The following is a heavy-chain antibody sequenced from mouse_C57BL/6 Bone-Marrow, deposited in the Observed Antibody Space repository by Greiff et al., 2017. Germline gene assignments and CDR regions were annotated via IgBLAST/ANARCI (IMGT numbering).Heavy chain of an antibody. CDR2: ISDGGSYT. V-gene: IGHV5-4*01. J-gene: IGHJ4*01. CDR3: AREARYYAMDY. CDR1: GFTFSSYA. Sequence: EVQGVESGGGLVKPGGSLKLSCAASGFTFSSYAMSWVRQTPEKRLEWVATISDGGSYTYYPDNVKGRFTISRDNAKNNLYLQMSHLKSEDTAMYYSAREARYYAMDYWGQGTSVTVSS.